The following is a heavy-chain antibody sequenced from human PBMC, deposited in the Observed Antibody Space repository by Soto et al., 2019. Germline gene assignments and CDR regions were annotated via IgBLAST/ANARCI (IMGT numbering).Heavy chain of an antibody. D-gene: IGHD2-15*01. CDR3: AGNRTACRQVVFCVMDD. Sequence: LRLSCAASGFTFSSYSMNWVRQAPGKGLEWVSYISSSSSTIYYADSVKGRFTISRDNAKNSLYLQMNSLREEDTAVYYCAGNRTACRQVVFCVMDDWGQGTTVT. J-gene: IGHJ6*02. CDR2: ISSSSSTI. CDR1: GFTFSSYS. V-gene: IGHV3-48*02.